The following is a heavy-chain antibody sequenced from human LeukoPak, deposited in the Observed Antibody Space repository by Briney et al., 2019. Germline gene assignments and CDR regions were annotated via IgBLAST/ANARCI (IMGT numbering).Heavy chain of an antibody. CDR1: GGTFSSYA. CDR2: IIPIFGTA. D-gene: IGHD3-16*01. J-gene: IGHJ3*02. CDR3: AVFMITFGGVITGAFDI. Sequence: SVKVSCTASGGTFSSYAISWVRQAPGQGLEWMGGIIPIFGTANYAQKLQGRVTMTTDTSTSTAYMELRSLRSDDTAVYYCAVFMITFGGVITGAFDIWGQGTMVTVSS. V-gene: IGHV1-69*05.